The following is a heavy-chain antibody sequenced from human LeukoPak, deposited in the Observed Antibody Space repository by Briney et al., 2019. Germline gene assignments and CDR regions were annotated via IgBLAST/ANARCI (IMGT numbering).Heavy chain of an antibody. J-gene: IGHJ4*02. CDR2: IKQDGSEK. Sequence: GGSLRLSCAASGFTFSSYWMSWVRQAPGKGLEWVANIKQDGSEKYYVDSVKGRFTISRDNAKNSLYLQMNSLGAEDTAVYYCARNQNDFWSGYPTPSYFDYWGQGTLVTVSS. V-gene: IGHV3-7*01. CDR1: GFTFSSYW. D-gene: IGHD3-3*01. CDR3: ARNQNDFWSGYPTPSYFDY.